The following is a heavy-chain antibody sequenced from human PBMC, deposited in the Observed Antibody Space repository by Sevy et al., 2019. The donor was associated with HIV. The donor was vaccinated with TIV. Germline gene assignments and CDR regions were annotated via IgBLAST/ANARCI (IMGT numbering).Heavy chain of an antibody. D-gene: IGHD2-2*01. CDR1: GFTFSSYG. V-gene: IGHV3-30*18. CDR2: ISYDGSNK. J-gene: IGHJ6*02. Sequence: GGSLRLSCAASGFTFSSYGMHWVRQAPGKGLEWVAVISYDGSNKYYADSVKGRFTISRDNSKNTLYLQMNSLRAEDKAVYYCAKDLEYCSSTSCSYYYYGMDVWGQGTTVTVSS. CDR3: AKDLEYCSSTSCSYYYYGMDV.